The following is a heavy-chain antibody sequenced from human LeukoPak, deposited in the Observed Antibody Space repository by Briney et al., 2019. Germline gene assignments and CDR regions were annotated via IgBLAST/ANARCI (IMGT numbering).Heavy chain of an antibody. J-gene: IGHJ4*02. CDR2: ISYDGSYK. D-gene: IGHD1-26*01. CDR3: ARDFSGTSFTYYFDY. V-gene: IGHV3-30*03. CDR1: GFTFGSYG. Sequence: GGSLRLSCAASGFTFGSYGMHWVRQAPGKGLEWVTVISYDGSYKYYADSVKGRFTVSRDSSKNTLYLQMNSLRAEDTAVYYCARDFSGTSFTYYFDYWGQGTLVTVSS.